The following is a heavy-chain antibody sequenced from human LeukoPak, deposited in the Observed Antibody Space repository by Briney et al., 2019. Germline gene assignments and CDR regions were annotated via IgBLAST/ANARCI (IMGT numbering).Heavy chain of an antibody. CDR2: ISTYDDNI. J-gene: IGHJ4*02. CDR3: ARETYFNILSGTDY. Sequence: ASVKVSCKASGYTFTTYGLSWGRQAPGQGVEWLGWISTYDDNIKYAQSLQGRLTLTIDTSTSTAYMELRSLTSDDTAVYHCARETYFNILSGTDYWGPGNLVTVSS. V-gene: IGHV1-18*01. CDR1: GYTFTTYG. D-gene: IGHD3-9*01.